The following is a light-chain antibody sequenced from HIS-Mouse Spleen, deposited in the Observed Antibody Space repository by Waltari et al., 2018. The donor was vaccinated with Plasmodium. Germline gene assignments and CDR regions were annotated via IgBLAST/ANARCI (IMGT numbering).Light chain of an antibody. CDR3: QQYYSYPLT. CDR1: QSISSW. J-gene: IGKJ4*01. V-gene: IGKV1-5*03. CDR2: KAS. Sequence: DIQMTQSPSTLSASVGASVTITCRASQSISSWLAWYQQKPGKAPKLLIYKASSLESGVPSRFSGSGSGTEFTLTISCLQSEDFATYYCQQYYSYPLTFGGGTKVEIK.